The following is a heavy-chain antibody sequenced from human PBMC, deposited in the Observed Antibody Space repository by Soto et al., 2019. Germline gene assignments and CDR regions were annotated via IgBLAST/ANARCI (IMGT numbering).Heavy chain of an antibody. J-gene: IGHJ6*02. D-gene: IGHD1-26*01. CDR3: AQGWGGALNIMDL. V-gene: IGHV3-9*01. CDR1: GFTFDDYA. CDR2: ISWNSGSI. Sequence: EVQLVESGGGLGQPGRSLRLSCAASGFTFDDYAMHWVRQAPGKGLEWVSGISWNSGSIGYADSVKGRFTISRDNAKNFLYLQMSSLRADDTDLYYCAQGWGGALNIMDLCGQGTTVTVSS.